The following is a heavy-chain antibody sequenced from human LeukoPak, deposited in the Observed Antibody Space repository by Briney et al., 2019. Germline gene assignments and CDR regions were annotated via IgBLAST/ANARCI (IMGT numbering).Heavy chain of an antibody. J-gene: IGHJ4*02. Sequence: ASVKVSCKASGYTFTDYYMHWVQQAPGKGLEWMGLVDPEDGETIYAEKSQGRVTITADTSTDTAYMELSSLRSEDTAVYYCATVANWGSRNYFDYWGQGTLVTVSS. D-gene: IGHD7-27*01. CDR3: ATVANWGSRNYFDY. CDR2: VDPEDGET. CDR1: GYTFTDYY. V-gene: IGHV1-69-2*01.